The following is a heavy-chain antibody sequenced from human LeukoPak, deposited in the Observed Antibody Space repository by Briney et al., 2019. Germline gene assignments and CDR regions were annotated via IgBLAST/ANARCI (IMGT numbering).Heavy chain of an antibody. CDR3: ARGYSNYGYAFDI. Sequence: GGSLRLSCAASGFTFSGYSMNWVRQAPGKGLEWVSSTSSSSSYIYYADSVKGRFTISRDNAKDSLYLQMNSLRAEDTAVYYCARGYSNYGYAFDIWGQGTMVTVSS. CDR1: GFTFSGYS. V-gene: IGHV3-21*01. CDR2: TSSSSSYI. J-gene: IGHJ3*02. D-gene: IGHD4-11*01.